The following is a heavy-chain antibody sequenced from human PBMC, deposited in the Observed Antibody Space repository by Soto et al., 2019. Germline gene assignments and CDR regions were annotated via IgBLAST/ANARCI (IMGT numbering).Heavy chain of an antibody. D-gene: IGHD3-9*01. CDR1: GYSFTSYW. CDR3: ARQRLDWLLFSY. CDR2: IDPSDSYT. Sequence: GESLKISCKGSGYSFTSYWISWVRQMPGKGLEWMGRIDPSDSYTNYSPSFQGHVTISADKSISTAYLQWRSLKASDTAMYYCARQRLDWLLFSYCGQGNMVTVSS. J-gene: IGHJ4*02. V-gene: IGHV5-10-1*01.